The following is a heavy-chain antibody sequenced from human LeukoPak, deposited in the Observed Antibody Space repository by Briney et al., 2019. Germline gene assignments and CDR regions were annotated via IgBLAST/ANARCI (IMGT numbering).Heavy chain of an antibody. Sequence: GGSLRLSCAASGFTFSSWGMHWVRQAPGKGLEWVAVIWYDGTNKYYADSVKGRFTISRDNSKNTLYLQMNSLRAEDTAVYYCAKDVATGTLALDYWGQGTLGTVSS. V-gene: IGHV3-33*06. CDR3: AKDVATGTLALDY. J-gene: IGHJ4*02. CDR1: GFTFSSWG. CDR2: IWYDGTNK. D-gene: IGHD1-1*01.